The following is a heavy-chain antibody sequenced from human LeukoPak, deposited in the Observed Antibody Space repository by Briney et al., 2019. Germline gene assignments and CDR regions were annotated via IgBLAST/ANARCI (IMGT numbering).Heavy chain of an antibody. CDR3: ARGGYYYDSRSSGWFDP. Sequence: GGSLRLSCAASGFIFSSYWMAWVRQAPGKGLEWVANIKEDGSDKNYVESLKGRFTISRDNAKNSLYLQMDSLRAEDTAVYYCARGGYYYDSRSSGWFDPWGQGTLVTVSS. J-gene: IGHJ5*02. CDR1: GFIFSSYW. D-gene: IGHD3-22*01. CDR2: IKEDGSDK. V-gene: IGHV3-7*01.